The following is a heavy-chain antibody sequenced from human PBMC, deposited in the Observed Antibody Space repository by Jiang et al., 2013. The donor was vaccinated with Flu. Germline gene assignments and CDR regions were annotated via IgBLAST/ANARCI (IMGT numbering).Heavy chain of an antibody. CDR2: IYYSGST. CDR3: ARERGQNYDFWSGYSHYYYGMDV. CDR1: GGSISSGGYY. J-gene: IGHJ6*02. D-gene: IGHD3-3*01. V-gene: IGHV4-31*03. Sequence: SLTCTVSGGSISSGGYYWSWIRQHPGKGLEWIGYIYYSGSTYYNPSLKSRVTISVDTSKNQFSLKLSSVTAADTAVYYCARERGQNYDFWSGYSHYYYGMDVWGQGTTVTVSS.